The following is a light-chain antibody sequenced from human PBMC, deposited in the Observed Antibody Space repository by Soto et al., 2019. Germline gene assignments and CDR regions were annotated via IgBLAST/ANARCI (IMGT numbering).Light chain of an antibody. CDR2: DAS. CDR1: QSVTSN. J-gene: IGKJ5*01. V-gene: IGKV3-11*01. Sequence: EIVLTQSPATLSLSPGERATLSCRASQSVTSNLAWYQQKQGQAPRLLIYDASSRATGIPAKFSGSGSGTDFTLTISSPEPEDFAIYFCQQRETFGQGTRLEIK. CDR3: QQRET.